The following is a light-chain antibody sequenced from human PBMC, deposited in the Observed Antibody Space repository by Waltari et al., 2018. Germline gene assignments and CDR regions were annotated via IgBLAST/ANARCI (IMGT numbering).Light chain of an antibody. Sequence: DVVLTPSPLSLPLPLGQCATISCTSSQSVVYTDQVTLLNWDQQRPGQSPRRLIYKVSNRASWVPDRFSGSGSGTDFTLKISRVEAEDAGTYYCMQNSYWPYTFGQGTKLEI. J-gene: IGKJ2*01. CDR1: QSVVYTDQVTL. CDR2: KVS. V-gene: IGKV2-30*01. CDR3: MQNSYWPYT.